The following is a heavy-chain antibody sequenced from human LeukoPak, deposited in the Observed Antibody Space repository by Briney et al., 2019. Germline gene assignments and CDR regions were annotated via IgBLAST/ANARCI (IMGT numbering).Heavy chain of an antibody. CDR2: MNPNSGNT. Sequence: ASVKVSCKASGGTFSSYAINWVRQATGQGLEWMGWMNPNSGNTGYAQKFQGRVTITRNTSISTAYMELSSLRSEDTAVYYCARGGRPSSSWYLHYYYYMDVWGKGTTVTVSS. V-gene: IGHV1-8*03. D-gene: IGHD6-13*01. J-gene: IGHJ6*03. CDR3: ARGGRPSSSWYLHYYYYMDV. CDR1: GGTFSSYA.